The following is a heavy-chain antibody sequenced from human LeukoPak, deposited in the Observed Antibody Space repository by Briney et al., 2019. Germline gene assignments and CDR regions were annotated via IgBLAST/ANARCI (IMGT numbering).Heavy chain of an antibody. D-gene: IGHD4-23*01. CDR2: IIPILGIA. Sequence: ASVKVSCKASGGTFSSYAISWARQAPGQGLEWMGRIIPILGIANYAQKLQGRVTITADKSTSTAYMELSSLRSEDTAVYYCARVGPGTTVVTYYFDYWGQGTLVTVSS. CDR3: ARVGPGTTVVTYYFDY. CDR1: GGTFSSYA. J-gene: IGHJ4*02. V-gene: IGHV1-69*04.